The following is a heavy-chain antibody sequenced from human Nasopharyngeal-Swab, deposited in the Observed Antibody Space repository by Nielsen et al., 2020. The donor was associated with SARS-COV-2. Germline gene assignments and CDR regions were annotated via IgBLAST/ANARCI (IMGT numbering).Heavy chain of an antibody. V-gene: IGHV4-59*01. Sequence: RQAPGKGLEWIGYIYYSGSTSYNPSLKSRVTISVDTSKNQFSLKLSSVTAADTAVYYCARGQGSYYYYYMDVWGKGTTVTVSS. J-gene: IGHJ6*03. CDR2: IYYSGST. CDR3: ARGQGSYYYYYMDV.